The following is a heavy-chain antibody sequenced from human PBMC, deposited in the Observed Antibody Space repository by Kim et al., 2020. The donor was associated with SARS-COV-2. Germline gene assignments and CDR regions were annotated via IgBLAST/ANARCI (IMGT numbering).Heavy chain of an antibody. Sequence: DSLKGRISISRDNAKNSLYLQMNSLRVEDTAVYYCARAVLTGPYYYGMDVWGQGTTVPVCS. J-gene: IGHJ6*02. CDR3: ARAVLTGPYYYGMDV. V-gene: IGHV3-21*01. D-gene: IGHD3-9*01.